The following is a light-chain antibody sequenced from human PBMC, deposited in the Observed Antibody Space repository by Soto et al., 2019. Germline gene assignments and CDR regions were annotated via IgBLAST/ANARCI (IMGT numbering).Light chain of an antibody. CDR2: AAS. V-gene: IGKV1-9*01. CDR1: QGISSY. J-gene: IGKJ1*01. CDR3: QQLNSYPRT. Sequence: DIQLTQSPSFLSASVGDRVTITCRASQGISSYLAWYQQKPGKAPKLLIYAASILQSGVPSRFSGSGSGTEFTLTISSLQPEDFATYYCQQLNSYPRTFGCGTEVEIK.